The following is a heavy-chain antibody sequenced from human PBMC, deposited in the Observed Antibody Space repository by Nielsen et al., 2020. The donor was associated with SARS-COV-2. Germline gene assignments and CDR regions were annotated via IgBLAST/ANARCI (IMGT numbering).Heavy chain of an antibody. CDR3: ARAGLFSSGSYFDY. Sequence: GESLKISCTGSGFTFGDYAMSWVRQAPGKGLEWVANIKQDGSEKYYVDSVKGRFTISRDNAKNSLYLQMNSLRAEDTAVYYCARAGLFSSGSYFDYWGQGTLVTVSS. D-gene: IGHD6-19*01. CDR1: GFTFGDYA. V-gene: IGHV3-7*01. CDR2: IKQDGSEK. J-gene: IGHJ4*02.